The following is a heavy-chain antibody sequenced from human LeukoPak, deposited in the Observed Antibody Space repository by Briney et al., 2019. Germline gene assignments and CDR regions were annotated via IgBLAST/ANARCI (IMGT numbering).Heavy chain of an antibody. V-gene: IGHV1-24*01. CDR2: FDPNSGKA. D-gene: IGHD6-13*01. Sequence: GPSVKVSRKVSGYSLDEVGMHWVRQAPGRGLEWMGGFDPNSGKATSAQKYQGRVTMTDDMSLDTWYMELTRLTSDDAAVYYCAVADTRLYCGSRSCPSGAYYFMDVWGTGTPVIVS. CDR1: GYSLDEVG. J-gene: IGHJ6*03. CDR3: AVADTRLYCGSRSCPSGAYYFMDV.